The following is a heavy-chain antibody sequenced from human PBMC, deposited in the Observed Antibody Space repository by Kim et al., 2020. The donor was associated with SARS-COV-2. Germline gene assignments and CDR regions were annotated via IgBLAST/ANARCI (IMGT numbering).Heavy chain of an antibody. Sequence: ADSVKGRFTISRNDSKNTLYLQRNILRVEDTGIYYCATRGSSSGHYGMDVWGQGTTVTVSS. V-gene: IGHV3-23*01. CDR3: ATRGSSSGHYGMDV. J-gene: IGHJ6*02. D-gene: IGHD6-19*01.